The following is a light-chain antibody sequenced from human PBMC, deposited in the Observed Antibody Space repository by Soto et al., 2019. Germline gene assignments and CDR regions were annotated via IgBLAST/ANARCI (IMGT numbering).Light chain of an antibody. V-gene: IGKV1-39*01. CDR1: QSINSY. J-gene: IGKJ1*01. CDR3: QQAYNAPRT. CDR2: AAS. Sequence: DIQMTQSPSSLSASVGDRVTITCRASQSINSYLNWYQQKLGKAPKVLIYAASSLQSGVPSRFSGSGSGTEFTLTISSLQPEDFATYYCQQAYNAPRTFAQGTKVEIK.